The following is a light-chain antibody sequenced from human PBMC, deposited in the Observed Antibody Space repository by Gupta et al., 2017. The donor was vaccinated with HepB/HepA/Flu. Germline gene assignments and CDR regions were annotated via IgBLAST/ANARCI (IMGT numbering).Light chain of an antibody. CDR2: DAS. CDR1: QDIRKY. Sequence: DIQMXQSXXXLSASXGDRVTITCQASQDIRKYLNWYQQKPGEAPKLLIYDASHLDAGVPSRFSGSGSGTDFTFTITNLQPEDIATYYCQQFRDPLYTFGQGTKLDIK. CDR3: QQFRDPLYT. V-gene: IGKV1-33*01. J-gene: IGKJ2*01.